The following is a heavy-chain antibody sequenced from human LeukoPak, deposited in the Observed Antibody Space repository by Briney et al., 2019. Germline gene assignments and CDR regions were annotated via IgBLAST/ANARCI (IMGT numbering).Heavy chain of an antibody. CDR1: GFTVSSNY. Sequence: GGSLRLSCAASGFTVSSNYMSWVRQAPGKGLEWVSVIYSGGSTYYADSVKGRFTISRDNSKNTLYLQMNSLRAEDTAVYYCARRRDYDSSGYRDGDAFDIWGQGTMVTVSS. CDR3: ARRRDYDSSGYRDGDAFDI. D-gene: IGHD3-22*01. J-gene: IGHJ3*02. V-gene: IGHV3-53*01. CDR2: IYSGGST.